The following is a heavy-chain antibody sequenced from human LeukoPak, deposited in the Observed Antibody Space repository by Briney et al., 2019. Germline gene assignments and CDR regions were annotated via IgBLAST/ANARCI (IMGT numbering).Heavy chain of an antibody. D-gene: IGHD2-21*02. CDR1: GYTFTGYG. Sequence: VASVKVSCKASGYTFTGYGISWVRQAPGQGLEWMGWISAYNGNTNYAQKLQGRVTMTTDTSTSTAYMELRSLRSDDTAVYYCARGKTMVYCGGDCYRFDNWGQGTLVTVSS. CDR3: ARGKTMVYCGGDCYRFDN. V-gene: IGHV1-18*01. J-gene: IGHJ4*02. CDR2: ISAYNGNT.